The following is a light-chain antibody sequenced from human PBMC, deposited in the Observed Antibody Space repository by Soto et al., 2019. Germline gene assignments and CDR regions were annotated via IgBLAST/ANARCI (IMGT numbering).Light chain of an antibody. CDR1: QSVSSNY. CDR3: QQYGSSPWT. J-gene: IGKJ1*01. V-gene: IGKV3-20*01. CDR2: GAS. Sequence: EIVLTQSPGTLSLSPGERATLSCRASQSVSSNYLAWYQQKPGQAPRLLIYGASSRATGIPDRFSGSGSGTDSTLAISRLEPEDLAVYYWQQYGSSPWTFGLGTTVEI.